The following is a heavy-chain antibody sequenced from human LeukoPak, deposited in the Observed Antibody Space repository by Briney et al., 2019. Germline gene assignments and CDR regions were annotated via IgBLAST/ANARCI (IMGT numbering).Heavy chain of an antibody. CDR2: MNPNSGNT. J-gene: IGHJ6*02. CDR1: GYTFTSYG. CDR3: AVALGKAITYYYYGMDV. V-gene: IGHV1-8*01. Sequence: GASVKVSCKAYGYTFTSYGINWVRQATGQGLEWMGWMNPNSGNTGYAQKFQGRVTMTRNTSISTAYMELSSLRSEDTAVYYCAVALGKAITYYYYGMDVWGQGTTVTVSS. D-gene: IGHD1-26*01.